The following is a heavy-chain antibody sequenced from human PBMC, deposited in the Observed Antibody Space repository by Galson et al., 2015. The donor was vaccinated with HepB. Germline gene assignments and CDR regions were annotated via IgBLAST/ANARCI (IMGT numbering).Heavy chain of an antibody. J-gene: IGHJ4*02. CDR2: ISYDGSNK. V-gene: IGHV3-30*04. D-gene: IGHD6-13*01. Sequence: SLRLSCAASGFTFSSYAMHWVRQAPGKGLEWVAVISYDGSNKYYADSVKGRFTISRDNSKNTLYLQMNSLRAEDTAVYYCARDPTQQLVYYFDYWGQGTLVTVSS. CDR3: ARDPTQQLVYYFDY. CDR1: GFTFSSYA.